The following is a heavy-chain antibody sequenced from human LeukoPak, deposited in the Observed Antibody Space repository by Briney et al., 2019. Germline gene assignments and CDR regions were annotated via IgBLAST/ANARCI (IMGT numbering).Heavy chain of an antibody. CDR1: GFTFSSYA. CDR2: ISYDGSNK. J-gene: IGHJ5*02. V-gene: IGHV3-30*01. CDR3: ARENLRDFDP. D-gene: IGHD3-10*01. Sequence: GGSLRLSCAASGFTFSSYAMHSVRQAPGKGLEWVAVISYDGSNKYYADSVKGRFTISRDNSKNTLYLKMNSLRAEDTAVYYCARENLRDFDPWGQGTLVTVSS.